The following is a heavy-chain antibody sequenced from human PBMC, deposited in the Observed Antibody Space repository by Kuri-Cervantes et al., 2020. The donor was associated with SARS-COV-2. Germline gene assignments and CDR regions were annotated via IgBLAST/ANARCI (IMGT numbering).Heavy chain of an antibody. CDR2: MNPNSGNT. CDR1: GYTFTSYD. V-gene: IGHV1-8*01. J-gene: IGHJ4*02. D-gene: IGHD3-3*01. Sequence: ASVQVSCKASGYTFTSYDINWVRQATGQGLEWMGWMNPNSGNTGYAQKFQGRVTMTRNTAISTAYMELSSLRSEDTAVYYCARGYDFWSGYDRPDYYFDYWGQGTLVTVSS. CDR3: ARGYDFWSGYDRPDYYFDY.